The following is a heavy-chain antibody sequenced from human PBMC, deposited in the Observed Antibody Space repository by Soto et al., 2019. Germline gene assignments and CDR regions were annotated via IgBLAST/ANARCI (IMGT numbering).Heavy chain of an antibody. Sequence: SQTLSLTCAISGDSVSSDSAAWNWIRQSPSRGLEWLGRTYYRSKWYNDYAVSVKSRITINPDTSKNKFSLQLNSVTPEDTAVYYCASSKRGTKSNWNLLYYFDYWGQGTLVTVSS. D-gene: IGHD1-7*01. V-gene: IGHV6-1*01. CDR3: ASSKRGTKSNWNLLYYFDY. CDR2: TYYRSKWYN. J-gene: IGHJ4*02. CDR1: GDSVSSDSAA.